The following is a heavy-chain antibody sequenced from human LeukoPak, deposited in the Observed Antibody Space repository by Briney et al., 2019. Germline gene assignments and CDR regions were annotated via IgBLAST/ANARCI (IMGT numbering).Heavy chain of an antibody. CDR1: GGSISSYYW. Sequence: TLSLTCTVSGGSISSYYWSWIRQPPGKGLEWLALIYWNDDKRYSPSLKSRLTITKDTSKNQVVLTMTNMDPVDTATYYCAHSPGRYNWNYDWFDPWGQGTLVTVSS. J-gene: IGHJ5*02. V-gene: IGHV2-5*01. CDR2: IYWNDDK. CDR3: AHSPGRYNWNYDWFDP. D-gene: IGHD1-7*01.